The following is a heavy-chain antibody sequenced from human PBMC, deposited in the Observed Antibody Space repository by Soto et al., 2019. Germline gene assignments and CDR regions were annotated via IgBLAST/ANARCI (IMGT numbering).Heavy chain of an antibody. CDR3: ARVEVSYYDFWSAQEY. J-gene: IGHJ4*02. V-gene: IGHV1-3*01. CDR1: GYTFTSYA. Sequence: GASVKVSCKASGYTFTSYAMHWVRQAPGQRLEWMGWINAGNGNTKYSQKFQGRVTITRDTSASTAYMELSSLRSEDTAVYYCARVEVSYYDFWSAQEYWGQGTLVTVSS. CDR2: INAGNGNT. D-gene: IGHD3-3*01.